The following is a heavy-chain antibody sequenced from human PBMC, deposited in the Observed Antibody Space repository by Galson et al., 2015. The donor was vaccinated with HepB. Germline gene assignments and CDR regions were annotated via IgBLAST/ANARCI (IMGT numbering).Heavy chain of an antibody. Sequence: FTFSSYAMHWVRQAPGKGLEWVAVISYDGSNKYYADSVKGRFTISRDNSKNTLYLQMNSLRAEDTAVYYCARVSTYYYDSSGYPFDYWGQGTLVTVSS. CDR1: FTFSSYA. CDR2: ISYDGSNK. J-gene: IGHJ4*02. V-gene: IGHV3-30-3*01. D-gene: IGHD3-22*01. CDR3: ARVSTYYYDSSGYPFDY.